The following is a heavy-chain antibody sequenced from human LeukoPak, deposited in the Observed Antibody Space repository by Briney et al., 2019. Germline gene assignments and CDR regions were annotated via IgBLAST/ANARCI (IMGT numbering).Heavy chain of an antibody. CDR1: GGSISSGDYY. CDR3: ARLANWGSWDAFDI. D-gene: IGHD7-27*01. V-gene: IGHV4-61*08. J-gene: IGHJ3*02. Sequence: PSETLSLTCTVSGGSISSGDYYWSWIRQPPGKGLEWIGYIYYSGSTNYNPSLKSRVTISVDTSKNQFSLKLSSVTAADTAVYYCARLANWGSWDAFDIWGQGTMVTVSS. CDR2: IYYSGST.